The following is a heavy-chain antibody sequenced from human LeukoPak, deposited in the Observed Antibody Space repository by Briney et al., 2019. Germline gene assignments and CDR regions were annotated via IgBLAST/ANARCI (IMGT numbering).Heavy chain of an antibody. D-gene: IGHD5-18*01. J-gene: IGHJ4*02. Sequence: PGGSLRLSCAASGFTFSSCGMHWVRQAPGKGLEWVAFIRYDGSNKYFADSVKGRFTISRDNSKNTLFLRMNRLRGEDTAIYYCAKAGPGYTEPSSVHFWGQGTLVTVSS. CDR2: IRYDGSNK. CDR3: AKAGPGYTEPSSVHF. CDR1: GFTFSSCG. V-gene: IGHV3-30*02.